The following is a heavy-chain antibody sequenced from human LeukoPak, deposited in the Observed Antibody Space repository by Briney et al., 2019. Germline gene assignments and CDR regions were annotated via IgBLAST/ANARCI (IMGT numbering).Heavy chain of an antibody. D-gene: IGHD3-9*01. V-gene: IGHV1-2*02. CDR3: ARCNDILTGTNYYMDV. Sequence: ASVKVSCKASGYTFTGYYMHWVRQAPGQGLEWMGWINPNSGGTNYAQKFQGRVTMTRDTSISTAYMELSRLRSDDTAVYYCARCNDILTGTNYYMDVWGKGTTVTVSS. CDR2: INPNSGGT. CDR1: GYTFTGYY. J-gene: IGHJ6*03.